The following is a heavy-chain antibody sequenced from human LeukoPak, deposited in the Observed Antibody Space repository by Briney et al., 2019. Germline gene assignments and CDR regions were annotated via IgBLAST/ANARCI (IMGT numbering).Heavy chain of an antibody. D-gene: IGHD1-1*01. CDR2: ILYDGHSK. CDR1: GFAFGSYA. V-gene: IGHV3-30*04. CDR3: ARDLSWNVDSWKYYYFYGMDV. J-gene: IGHJ6*02. Sequence: GGSLRLSCAASGFAFGSYAMHWVRQAPGKGLEWVAVILYDGHSKYYGDSMRGRFTISRDNSNNMLYLQMNRLTTEDTALYYCARDLSWNVDSWKYYYFYGMDVWGQGTTVTVSS.